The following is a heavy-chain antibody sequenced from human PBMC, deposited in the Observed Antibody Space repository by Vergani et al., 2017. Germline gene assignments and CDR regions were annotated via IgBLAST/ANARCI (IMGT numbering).Heavy chain of an antibody. CDR3: ARGDFSSFLN. D-gene: IGHD4-11*01. CDR2: ISGYNENA. J-gene: IGHJ4*02. V-gene: IGHV1-18*01. CDR1: GYTFTNFG. Sequence: QVQLVQSGAEVKKSGASVKVSCKASGYTFTNFGISWGRQAPGQGLEWMGWISGYNENANYAQKFQGRITMTTDTSTSTGYMELRSLRSDDTAIYFCARGDFSSFLNWGQGTLVTVSS.